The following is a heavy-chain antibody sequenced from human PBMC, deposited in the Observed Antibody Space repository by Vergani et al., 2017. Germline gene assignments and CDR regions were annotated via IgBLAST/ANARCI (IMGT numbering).Heavy chain of an antibody. CDR2: ISWNSGSI. CDR3: AKDTGYSYGYYYGMDV. D-gene: IGHD5-18*01. V-gene: IGHV3-9*01. J-gene: IGHJ6*02. CDR1: GFTFDDYA. Sequence: VQLVESGGGVVQPGGSLRLSCAASGFTFDDYAMHWVRQAPGKGLEWVSGISWNSGSIGYADSVKGRFTISRDNAKNFLYLQMNSLRAEDTALYYCAKDTGYSYGYYYGMDVWGQGTTVTVSS.